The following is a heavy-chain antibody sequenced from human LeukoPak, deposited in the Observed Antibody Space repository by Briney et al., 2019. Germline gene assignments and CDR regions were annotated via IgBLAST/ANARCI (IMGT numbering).Heavy chain of an antibody. CDR3: ARVHCSSTSCYENYFDY. J-gene: IGHJ4*02. D-gene: IGHD2-2*01. CDR2: IYTSGST. V-gene: IGHV4-4*07. Sequence: SETLSFTCTVSGGSISSYYWGWIRQPAGKGLEWIGRIYTSGSTNYNPSLKSRVTMSVDTSKNQFSLKLSSVTAADTAVYYCARVHCSSTSCYENYFDYWGQGTLVTVSS. CDR1: GGSISSYY.